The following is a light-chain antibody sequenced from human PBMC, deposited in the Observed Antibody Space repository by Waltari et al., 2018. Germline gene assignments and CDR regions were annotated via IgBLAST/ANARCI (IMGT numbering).Light chain of an antibody. CDR1: SSDVGGYNF. V-gene: IGLV2-23*02. CDR2: EIS. Sequence: SALPQPASVSAFPGQSITIPCTGTSSDVGGYNFVSWYQQHPGKAPQVIIFEISKRPSGVSNRFSGSKSGNTASLTISGLQAEDEANYYCCAYVGYSTWVFGGGTKLTVV. CDR3: CAYVGYSTWV. J-gene: IGLJ3*02.